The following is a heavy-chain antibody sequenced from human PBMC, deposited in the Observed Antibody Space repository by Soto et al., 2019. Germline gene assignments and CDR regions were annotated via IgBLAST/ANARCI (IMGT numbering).Heavy chain of an antibody. CDR2: IYYSGST. D-gene: IGHD6-19*01. J-gene: IGHJ4*02. CDR1: GGSISSGGYY. V-gene: IGHV4-31*03. Sequence: TLSLTCTVSGGSISSGGYYWSWIRQHPGKGLEWIGYIYYSGSTYYNPSLKSRVTISVDTSKNQFSLKLSSVTAADTAVYYCARDSSGWYGTDYWGQGTLVTVSS. CDR3: ARDSSGWYGTDY.